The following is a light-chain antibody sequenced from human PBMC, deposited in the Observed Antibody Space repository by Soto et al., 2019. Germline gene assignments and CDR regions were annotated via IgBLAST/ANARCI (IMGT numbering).Light chain of an antibody. J-gene: IGKJ2*01. Sequence: EIVLTQSPGTLSLSPGDRATLSCRASQSVLHFAWYQQKPGQAPRVLMSDAFTRASGTPARFSGSGSVTDFTLTISSLEPEDFAVYYCQQRSDRPMYTFGQGTILEIK. CDR2: DAF. CDR1: QSVLH. V-gene: IGKV3-11*01. CDR3: QQRSDRPMYT.